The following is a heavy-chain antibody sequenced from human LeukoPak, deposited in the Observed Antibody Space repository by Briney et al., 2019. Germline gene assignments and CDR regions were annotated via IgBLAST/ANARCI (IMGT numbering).Heavy chain of an antibody. V-gene: IGHV3-9*01. D-gene: IGHD3-10*01. J-gene: IGHJ4*02. CDR3: ASPMVRGVIVY. CDR1: GFTFDDYA. Sequence: PGGSLRLSCAASGFTFDDYAMHWVRQAPGKGLEWVSGISWNSGSVGYADSVKGRFTISRDNAKNSLYLQMNSLRAEDTAVYYCASPMVRGVIVYWGQGTLVTVSS. CDR2: ISWNSGSV.